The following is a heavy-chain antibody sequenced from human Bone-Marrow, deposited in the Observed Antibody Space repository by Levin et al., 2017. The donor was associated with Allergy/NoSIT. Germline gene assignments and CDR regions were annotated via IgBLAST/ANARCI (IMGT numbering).Heavy chain of an antibody. CDR3: AREDGSTFDS. Sequence: SETLSLTCTVSGGSISSGGYHWSWIRQHAGKGLEWIGYIYYSGSTYYNPSLKSRAMISLDTSKNQFFLKVTSATAADAAVYYCAREDGSTFDSWGQGTLVTVSS. J-gene: IGHJ4*02. V-gene: IGHV4-31*03. D-gene: IGHD5-24*01. CDR2: IYYSGST. CDR1: GGSISSGGYH.